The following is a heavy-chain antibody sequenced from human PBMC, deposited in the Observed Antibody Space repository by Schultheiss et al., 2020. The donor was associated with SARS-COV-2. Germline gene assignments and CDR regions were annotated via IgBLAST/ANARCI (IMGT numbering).Heavy chain of an antibody. CDR1: GFTFSSYW. J-gene: IGHJ5*02. D-gene: IGHD6-19*01. V-gene: IGHV3-74*01. Sequence: GGSLRLSCAASGFTFSSYWMHWVRQAPGKGLVWVSRINSDGSSTSYADSVKGRFTISRDNAKNTLYLQMNSLRAEDTAVYYCARLYSSGWYGAGENWFDPWGQGTLVTVSS. CDR3: ARLYSSGWYGAGENWFDP. CDR2: INSDGSST.